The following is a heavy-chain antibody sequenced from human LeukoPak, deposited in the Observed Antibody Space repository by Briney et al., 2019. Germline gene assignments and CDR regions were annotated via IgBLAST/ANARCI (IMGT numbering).Heavy chain of an antibody. CDR3: AKTFGWPSYFDY. V-gene: IGHV3-23*01. Sequence: GGSLRLSCAASGFPFSSYGMGWVRQAPGKGLEWVSGISGGGATTYYADSVKGRFTISRDNSKNTLHLDMSSLRAEDTAEYYCAKTFGWPSYFDYWGQGTLVTVSS. D-gene: IGHD2/OR15-2a*01. CDR1: GFPFSSYG. J-gene: IGHJ4*02. CDR2: ISGGGATT.